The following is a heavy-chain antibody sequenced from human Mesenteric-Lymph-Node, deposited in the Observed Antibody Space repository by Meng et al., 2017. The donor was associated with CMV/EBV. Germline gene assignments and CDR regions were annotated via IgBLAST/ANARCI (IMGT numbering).Heavy chain of an antibody. CDR1: GLTFSSYA. CDR3: AKENQRAIAAAGTLDY. CDR2: ISGSGGST. Sequence: SGLTFSSYAMSWVRQAPGKGLEWVSAISGSGGSTYYADSVKGRFTISRDNSKNTLYLQMNSLRAEDTAVYYCAKENQRAIAAAGTLDYWGQGTLVTVSS. V-gene: IGHV3-23*01. D-gene: IGHD6-13*01. J-gene: IGHJ4*02.